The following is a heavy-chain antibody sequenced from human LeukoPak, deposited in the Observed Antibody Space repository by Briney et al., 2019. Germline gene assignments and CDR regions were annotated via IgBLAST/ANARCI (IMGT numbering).Heavy chain of an antibody. V-gene: IGHV3-30*02. Sequence: GGSLRLSCAASGFTFSSYGMHWVRQAPGKGLEWVAFIRYDGSNKYYADSVKGRFTISRDNSKNTLYLQMNSLRAEDTAVYYCAKDVKQGYSSGWYGNWGQGTLVTVSS. CDR2: IRYDGSNK. D-gene: IGHD6-19*01. CDR1: GFTFSSYG. CDR3: AKDVKQGYSSGWYGN. J-gene: IGHJ4*02.